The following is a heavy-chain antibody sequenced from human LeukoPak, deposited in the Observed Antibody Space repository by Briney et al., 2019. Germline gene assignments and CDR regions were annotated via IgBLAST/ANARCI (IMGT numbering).Heavy chain of an antibody. CDR3: ARDLSSRDAY. CDR2: IHQDGSTE. CDR1: GFTFSSYW. Sequence: GGSLSLSCAASGFTFSSYWMSWVRQAQGEGLEWVACIHQDGSTEYYVDSVKGRFAISRDNTKNSLYLQMNSLTVEDTAVYYCARDLSSRDAYWGQGTLVTVSS. J-gene: IGHJ4*02. D-gene: IGHD6-13*01. V-gene: IGHV3-7*03.